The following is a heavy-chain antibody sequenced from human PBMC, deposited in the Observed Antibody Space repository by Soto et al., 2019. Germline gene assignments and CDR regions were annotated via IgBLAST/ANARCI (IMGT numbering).Heavy chain of an antibody. CDR2: VSTSIRST. CDR1: GYSFSGYD. Sequence: QGKLVQSGPEVKKPGASVKVSCTASGYSFSGYDITWVRQAPGQGLEWLGWVSTSIRSTMSAEKLQGRLTMTTDTSTTTVYMELRGLTSDDTAVYYCARDSGAALYGEDALDIWGKGQWSASLQ. V-gene: IGHV1-18*04. J-gene: IGHJ3*02. CDR3: ARDSGAALYGEDALDI. D-gene: IGHD3-10*01.